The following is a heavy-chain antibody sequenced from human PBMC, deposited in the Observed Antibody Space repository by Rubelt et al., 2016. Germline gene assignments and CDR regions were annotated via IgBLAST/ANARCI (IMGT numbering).Heavy chain of an antibody. CDR1: SNTW. D-gene: IGHD4/OR15-4a*01. Sequence: EVQLVESGGGLVQPGRSLRLSCAASSNTWIHWVSQAPGKGLVWGSRINSDGSSITYADSVKGRFTVSRDNANKTVYLQMNSLRAEDTAVYYCATDGPWSRVELDYWGQGTPVTVSS. CDR3: ATDGPWSRVELDY. CDR2: INSDGSSI. V-gene: IGHV3-74*01. J-gene: IGHJ4*02.